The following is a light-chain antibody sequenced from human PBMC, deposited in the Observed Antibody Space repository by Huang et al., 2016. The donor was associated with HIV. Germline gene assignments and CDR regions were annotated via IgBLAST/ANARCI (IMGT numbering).Light chain of an antibody. CDR3: QQGYNIPRT. J-gene: IGKJ2*01. V-gene: IGKV1-39*01. CDR1: QIINRY. Sequence: DIQMTQAPSSLSAPVGDRVIIPCRASQIINRYLNWYQQMSGRAPKLLIAGASTLQGGVSQRFSGSGSGTDFTFTIRDVQPEDSATYFCQQGYNIPRTFGQGTLLEI. CDR2: GAS.